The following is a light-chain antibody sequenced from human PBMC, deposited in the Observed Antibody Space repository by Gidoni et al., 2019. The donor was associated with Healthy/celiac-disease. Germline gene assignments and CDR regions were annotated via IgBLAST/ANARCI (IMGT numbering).Light chain of an antibody. CDR2: DAS. J-gene: IGKJ5*01. CDR1: QSVSSY. V-gene: IGKV3-11*01. Sequence: IFLPPSPATLSLSPGERATLSCRASQSVSSYLAWYQQKPGQAPRLLIYDASNRATGSPARCSGSGSGTDFTLIISSREPEEFAVDYCQQRSNGPPVTFGQGTRLEIK. CDR3: QQRSNGPPVT.